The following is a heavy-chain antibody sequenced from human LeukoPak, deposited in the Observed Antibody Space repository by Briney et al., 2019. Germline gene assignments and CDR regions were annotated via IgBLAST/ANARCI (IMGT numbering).Heavy chain of an antibody. V-gene: IGHV4-59*01. CDR3: ATQREDYVWGSYRPWGAFDI. D-gene: IGHD3-16*02. CDR1: GGSISSYY. Sequence: SETLSLTCTVSGGSISSYYWSWIRQPPGKGLEWIGYIYYSGSTNYNPSLKSRVTISVDTSKNQFSLKLSSVTAADTAVYYCATQREDYVWGSYRPWGAFDIWGQGTMVTVSS. J-gene: IGHJ3*02. CDR2: IYYSGST.